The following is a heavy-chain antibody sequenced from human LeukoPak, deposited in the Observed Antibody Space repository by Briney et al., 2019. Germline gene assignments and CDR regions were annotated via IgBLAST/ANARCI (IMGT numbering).Heavy chain of an antibody. CDR2: ISAYNGNT. CDR1: GYTFTSYG. V-gene: IGHV1-18*01. D-gene: IGHD3-22*01. CDR3: AREGGSSGYYTTPNWFAP. J-gene: IGHJ5*02. Sequence: ASVKVSCKASGYTFTSYGISWVRQAPGQGLEWMGWISAYNGNTNYAQKLQGRVTMTTDTSTSTAYMELRSLRSDDTAVYYCAREGGSSGYYTTPNWFAPWGQGTLVTVSS.